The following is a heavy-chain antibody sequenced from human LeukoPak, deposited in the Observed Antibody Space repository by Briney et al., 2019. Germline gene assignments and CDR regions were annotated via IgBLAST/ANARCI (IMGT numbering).Heavy chain of an antibody. CDR2: ISSSSSYI. J-gene: IGHJ4*02. CDR3: VRGSGYYYDTRGVDY. Sequence: PGGSLRLSCAASGFTFSSSNMNWVRQAPGKGLDWVSSISSSSSYIYYADSVKGRFTISRDNAKNSLYLQMNSLRAEDTAVYYCVRGSGYYYDTRGVDYWGQGTLVTVSS. CDR1: GFTFSSSN. V-gene: IGHV3-21*01. D-gene: IGHD3-22*01.